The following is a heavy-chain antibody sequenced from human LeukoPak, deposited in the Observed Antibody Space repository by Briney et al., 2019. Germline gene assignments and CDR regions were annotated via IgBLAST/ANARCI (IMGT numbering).Heavy chain of an antibody. D-gene: IGHD5-24*01. CDR2: IIPIFGTA. CDR1: GGTFSSYA. V-gene: IGHV1-69*05. J-gene: IGHJ4*02. Sequence: GASVKVSCKASGGTFSSYAISWVRQAPEQGLEWMGRIIPIFGTANYAQKFQGRVTITTDESTSTAYMELSSLRSEDTAVYYCARGSGDGYNFGHWGQGTLVTVSS. CDR3: ARGSGDGYNFGH.